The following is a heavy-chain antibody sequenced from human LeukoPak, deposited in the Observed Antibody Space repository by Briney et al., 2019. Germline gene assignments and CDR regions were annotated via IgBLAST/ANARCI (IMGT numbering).Heavy chain of an antibody. CDR3: ARSPYCNSCYYFDY. J-gene: IGHJ4*02. D-gene: IGHD2/OR15-2a*01. Sequence: GGALRLSCAASGFTVSSSYMNWVRQAPGKGLEWVSVIYSGGSTYYADSVKGRFTISRDNAKNSLYLQMNSLRDEDTAVYYCARSPYCNSCYYFDYWGQGTLVAVSS. CDR1: GFTVSSSY. CDR2: IYSGGST. V-gene: IGHV3-53*01.